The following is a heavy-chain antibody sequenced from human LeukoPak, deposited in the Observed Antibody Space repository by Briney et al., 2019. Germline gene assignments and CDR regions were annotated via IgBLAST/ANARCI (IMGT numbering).Heavy chain of an antibody. J-gene: IGHJ6*02. V-gene: IGHV3-33*06. Sequence: GGSLRLSCAASGFTFSSHGMHWVRQAPGKGLEWVAVIWYDGSNKYYADSVKGRLTISRDNSKNTLYLQMNSLRAEDTAVYYCAKAPAPYYYYYGMDVWGQGTAVTVSS. CDR3: AKAPAPYYYYYGMDV. CDR2: IWYDGSNK. CDR1: GFTFSSHG.